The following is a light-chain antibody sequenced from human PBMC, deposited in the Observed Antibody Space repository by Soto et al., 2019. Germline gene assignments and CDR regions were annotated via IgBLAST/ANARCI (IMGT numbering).Light chain of an antibody. V-gene: IGKV3-20*01. J-gene: IGKJ1*01. CDR3: QQYCSTRWT. CDR1: QRVGSNY. CDR2: GAS. Sequence: DIVLTQTPCTLSLSPGYRATVSCRASQRVGSNYLAWYQQKSGQPPRLLIHGASSRATGVPDSFSGSGSGTDFSLTISRLEHEDFAVYYCQQYCSTRWTFGQGTNVDIK.